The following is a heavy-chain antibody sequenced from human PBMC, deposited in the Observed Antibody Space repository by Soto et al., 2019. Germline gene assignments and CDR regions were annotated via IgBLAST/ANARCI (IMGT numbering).Heavy chain of an antibody. CDR1: GGSIGRNY. D-gene: IGHD6-25*01. J-gene: IGHJ4*02. CDR3: AKEKGRMAAL. CDR2: IYYSGST. Sequence: ASETLSLTCTVSGGSIGRNYWSWIRQPPGKGLEWIGNIYYSGSTSYNPSLKSRVTISVDTSKNQFSLKVTSVTAADTAVYYCAKEKGRMAALWGQGILVTVS. V-gene: IGHV4-59*12.